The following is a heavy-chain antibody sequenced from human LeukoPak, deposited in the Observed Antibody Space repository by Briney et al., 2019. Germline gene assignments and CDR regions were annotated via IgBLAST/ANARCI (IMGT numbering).Heavy chain of an antibody. J-gene: IGHJ4*02. CDR3: AREEGYCSTTSCSAPFDY. CDR2: INRNSGGT. D-gene: IGHD2-2*01. Sequence: GDSVRVSCKASGYTFTGYYMHWVRQAPGQGLQWMGWINRNSGGTNYAQKFQGRVTMTRDTSISTAYMELSSLRSDDTAVYYCAREEGYCSTTSCSAPFDYWGQGALVTVSS. CDR1: GYTFTGYY. V-gene: IGHV1-2*02.